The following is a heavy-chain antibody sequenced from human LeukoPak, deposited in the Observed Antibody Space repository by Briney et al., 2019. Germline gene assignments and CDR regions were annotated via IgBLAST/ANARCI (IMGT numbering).Heavy chain of an antibody. V-gene: IGHV1-2*06. Sequence: GASVKVSCKASGYTSTAFYLHWVRQAPGQGLEWMGRIYPSSGVTKYAQKFQGRITMTRDTSISTAFMELSGLRSDDTAVYYCGRDSVRSYDLWSAYYLGDKYYPMDVWGQGTTVTVSS. CDR2: IYPSSGVT. J-gene: IGHJ6*02. D-gene: IGHD3-3*01. CDR1: GYTSTAFY. CDR3: GRDSVRSYDLWSAYYLGDKYYPMDV.